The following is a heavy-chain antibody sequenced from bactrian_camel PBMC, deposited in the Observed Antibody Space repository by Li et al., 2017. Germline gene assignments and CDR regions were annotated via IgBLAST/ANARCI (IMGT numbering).Heavy chain of an antibody. CDR3: ATEMGWVGS. V-gene: IGHV3S40*01. D-gene: IGHD5*01. CDR1: RSSEYTHFGTC. Sequence: VQLVESGGGSVQAGGSLRLSCEASRSSEYTHFGTCMGWFRQAPGKGLEWVSRITSLSGSSYYADSVKGRFTISRDNAKNTAYLQMNSLKTEDTAVYYCATEMGWVGSWGQGTQVTVS. CDR2: ITSLSGSS. J-gene: IGHJ6*01.